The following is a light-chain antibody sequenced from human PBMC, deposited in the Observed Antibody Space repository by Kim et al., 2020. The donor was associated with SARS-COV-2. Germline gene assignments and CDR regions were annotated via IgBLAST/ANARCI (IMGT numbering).Light chain of an antibody. CDR1: QNINNF. J-gene: IGKJ2*01. CDR3: QQSYGTPYT. V-gene: IGKV1-39*01. CDR2: AAS. Sequence: ASVGDRVTITCRARQNINNFLNWYQQKPGKAPKLLIYAASNLQSGVPSRFSGSGSGTDFTLTISSLQPEDFATYFCQQSYGTPYTFGQGTKLEI.